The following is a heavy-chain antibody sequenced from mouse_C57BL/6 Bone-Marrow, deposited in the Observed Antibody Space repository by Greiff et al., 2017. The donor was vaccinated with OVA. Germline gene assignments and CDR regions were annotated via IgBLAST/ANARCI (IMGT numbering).Heavy chain of an antibody. Sequence: VQLQQSGAELVRPGASVKLSCTASGFNIKDDYMHWVKQRPEQGLEWIGRIDPENGDTEYASKFQGKATITADTSSNTAYLQLSSLTSEDTAVYSCTTWDYDSSYWYFDVWCTGTTVTVSA. CDR2: IDPENGDT. D-gene: IGHD1-1*01. J-gene: IGHJ1*03. V-gene: IGHV14-4*01. CDR1: GFNIKDDY. CDR3: TTWDYDSSYWYFDV.